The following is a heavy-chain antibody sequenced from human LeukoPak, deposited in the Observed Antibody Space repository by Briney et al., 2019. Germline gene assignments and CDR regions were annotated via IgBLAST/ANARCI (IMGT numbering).Heavy chain of an antibody. Sequence: PGGSLRLSCAASGFTFSSYAMSWVRQAPGKGLEWVSAISGSGGSTYYADSVKGRFTISRDNSKNTLYLQMNSLRAEDTAVYYVSKSDSGWYSNYFDYWGQGTLVTVSS. V-gene: IGHV3-23*01. CDR1: GFTFSSYA. D-gene: IGHD6-19*01. CDR2: ISGSGGST. CDR3: SKSDSGWYSNYFDY. J-gene: IGHJ4*02.